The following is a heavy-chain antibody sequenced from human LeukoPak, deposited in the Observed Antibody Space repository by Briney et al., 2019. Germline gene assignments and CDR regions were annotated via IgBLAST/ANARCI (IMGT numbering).Heavy chain of an antibody. V-gene: IGHV3-23*01. Sequence: PGGSLTLSCAASGFTFSNYAMSWVRQAPGKGLEWVSALSGSGDNTYYADSVKGRFTISRDNSKNTLYPQMNSLRAEDTALYYCARPASRGVGRYFDLWGRGSLVTVSS. CDR1: GFTFSNYA. CDR2: LSGSGDNT. J-gene: IGHJ2*01. D-gene: IGHD3-10*01. CDR3: ARPASRGVGRYFDL.